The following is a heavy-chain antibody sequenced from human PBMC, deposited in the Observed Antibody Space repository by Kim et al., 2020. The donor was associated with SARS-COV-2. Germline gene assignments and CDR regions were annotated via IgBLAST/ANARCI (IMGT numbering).Heavy chain of an antibody. J-gene: IGHJ5*02. CDR2: IYHSGST. V-gene: IGHV4-4*02. D-gene: IGHD3-10*01. Sequence: SETLSLTCAVSGGSISSSNWWSWVRQPPGKGLEWIGEIYHSGSTNYNPSLKSRVTISVDKSKNQFSLKLSSVTAADTAVYYCARDRSTMVRGKWFDPWCQGTLVTVSS. CDR1: GGSISSSNW. CDR3: ARDRSTMVRGKWFDP.